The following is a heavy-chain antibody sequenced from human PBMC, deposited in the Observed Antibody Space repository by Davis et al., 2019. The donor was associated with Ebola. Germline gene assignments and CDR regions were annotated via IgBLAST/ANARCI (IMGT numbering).Heavy chain of an antibody. Sequence: GGSLRLSCKGSGYSFTSYWISWVRQMPGKGLEWMGRIDPSDSYTNYSPSFQGHVTISADKSISTAYLQWSSLKASDTAIYYCARLTGQLWTPFDYWGQGTLVTVSS. J-gene: IGHJ4*02. D-gene: IGHD5-18*01. V-gene: IGHV5-10-1*01. CDR1: GYSFTSYW. CDR2: IDPSDSYT. CDR3: ARLTGQLWTPFDY.